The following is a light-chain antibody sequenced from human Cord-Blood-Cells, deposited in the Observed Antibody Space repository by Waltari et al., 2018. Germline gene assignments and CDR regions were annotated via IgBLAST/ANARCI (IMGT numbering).Light chain of an antibody. J-gene: IGKJ4*01. V-gene: IGKV3-15*01. CDR1: QSVSSN. CDR3: QQYNNWPPLT. CDR2: GAS. Sequence: EIVMTQSPATLSMSPGERATLSCRASQSVSSNLAWYQQKPGQAPRLLIYGASPRATGIPARFSGSGSGTEFTLTISSLQSEDFAVYYCQQYNNWPPLTFGGGTKVEIK.